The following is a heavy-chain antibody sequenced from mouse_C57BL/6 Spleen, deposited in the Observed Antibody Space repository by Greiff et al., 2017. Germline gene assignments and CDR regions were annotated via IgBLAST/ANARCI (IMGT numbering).Heavy chain of an antibody. CDR2: ISSGSSTI. CDR1: GFTFSDYG. V-gene: IGHV5-17*01. D-gene: IGHD2-12*01. J-gene: IGHJ4*01. CDR3: ARPRRGYAMDY. Sequence: EVKLVESGGGLVKPGGSLKLSCAASGFTFSDYGMHWVRQAPEKGLEWVAYISSGSSTIYYADTVKGRLTISRDNAKNTLFLQMTSLRSEDTAMYYCARPRRGYAMDYWGQGTSVTVSS.